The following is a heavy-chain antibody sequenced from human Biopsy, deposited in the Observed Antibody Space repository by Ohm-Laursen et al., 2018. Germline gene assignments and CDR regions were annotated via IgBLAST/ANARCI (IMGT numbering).Heavy chain of an antibody. J-gene: IGHJ6*02. Sequence: GTLSLTCAVSGDSVTKYYWSWIRQPPGQGLEWIGHIYYSVMTNYNPSLQSRVSISVDTSSNQVSLTLSSVTAADTAVYYCARDSVNLSDGNCKDYHYYDMDVWGQGTKVTVSS. CDR3: ARDSVNLSDGNCKDYHYYDMDV. V-gene: IGHV4-59*02. CDR2: IYYSVMT. D-gene: IGHD4-23*01. CDR1: GDSVTKYY.